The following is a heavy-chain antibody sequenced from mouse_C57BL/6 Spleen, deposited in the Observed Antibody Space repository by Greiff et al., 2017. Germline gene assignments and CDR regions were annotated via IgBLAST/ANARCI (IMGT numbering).Heavy chain of an antibody. CDR2: IDPENGDT. CDR1: GFNIKDDY. Sequence: EVQVVESGAELVRPGASVKLSCTASGFNIKDDYMHWVKQRPEQGLEWIGWIDPENGDTEYASKFQGKATITADTSSNTAYLQLSSLTSEDTAVYYCTTYSIFAYWGQGTLVTVSA. D-gene: IGHD2-5*01. J-gene: IGHJ3*01. V-gene: IGHV14-4*01. CDR3: TTYSIFAY.